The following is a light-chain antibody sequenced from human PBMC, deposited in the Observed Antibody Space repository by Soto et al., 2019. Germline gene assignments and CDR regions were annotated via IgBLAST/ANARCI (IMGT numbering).Light chain of an antibody. CDR1: ESVRTS. CDR2: GAS. J-gene: IGKJ5*01. V-gene: IGKV3-11*01. Sequence: ETVLTQSPGTLSLSPGERATLSCRASESVRTSLAWYQQKPGPAPSLLIYGASKRATGIPARFSGSGSGTDFTLTISSLEPEDFAVYFCQQHNNWPTFGQGTRLEIK. CDR3: QQHNNWPT.